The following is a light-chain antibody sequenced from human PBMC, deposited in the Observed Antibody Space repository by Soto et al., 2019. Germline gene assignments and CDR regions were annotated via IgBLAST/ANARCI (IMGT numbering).Light chain of an antibody. V-gene: IGKV3-20*01. J-gene: IGKJ5*01. CDR2: GAS. CDR1: QSVSSSY. Sequence: EIVLTQSPGTLSSSPGERATISCRASQSVSSSYLAWYQQKPGQAPRLLIYGASSRATGIPDRFSGSGSGTDFTLTISRLEPADFAVYSCQQYGSSPFTFGQGTRLEIK. CDR3: QQYGSSPFT.